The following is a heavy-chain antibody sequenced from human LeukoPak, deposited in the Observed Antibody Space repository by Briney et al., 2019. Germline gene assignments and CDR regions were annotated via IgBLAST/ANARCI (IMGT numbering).Heavy chain of an antibody. CDR3: ARDHKDFWSGKRLYYYYYMDV. CDR2: IYTSGST. D-gene: IGHD3-3*01. V-gene: IGHV4-61*02. Sequence: SETLSLTCTVSGGSISSGSYYWSWIRQPAGKGLEWIGRIYTSGSTNYNPSLKSRVTISVDTSKNQFSLKLSSVTAADTAVYYCARDHKDFWSGKRLYYYYYMDVWGKGTTVTVSS. J-gene: IGHJ6*03. CDR1: GGSISSGSYY.